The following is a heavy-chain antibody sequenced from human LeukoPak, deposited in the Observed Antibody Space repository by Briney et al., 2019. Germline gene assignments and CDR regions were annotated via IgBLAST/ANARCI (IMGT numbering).Heavy chain of an antibody. D-gene: IGHD4-17*01. CDR3: ARDPVTVTYYYYYYMDV. J-gene: IGHJ6*03. Sequence: GASVKVSCKASGYTFTGYYMHWVRQAPGQGLEWMGWINPNSGGTNYAQKFQGRVTMTRDTSISTAYMELSRLRSDDTAVYYCARDPVTVTYYYYYYMDVWGKGTTVTVSS. V-gene: IGHV1-2*02. CDR2: INPNSGGT. CDR1: GYTFTGYY.